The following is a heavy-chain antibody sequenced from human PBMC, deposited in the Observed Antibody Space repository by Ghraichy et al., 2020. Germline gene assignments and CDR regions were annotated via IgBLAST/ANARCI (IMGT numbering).Heavy chain of an antibody. V-gene: IGHV3-33*01. CDR3: ARGFSNYYDSSGYYY. D-gene: IGHD3-22*01. J-gene: IGHJ4*02. CDR2: IWCDGSNK. CDR1: GFTFSSYG. Sequence: GESLNISCAASGFTFSSYGMHWVRQAPGKGLEWVAVIWCDGSNKYYADSVKGRFTISRDNSKNTLYLQMNSLRAEDTAVYYCARGFSNYYDSSGYYYWGQGTLVTVSS.